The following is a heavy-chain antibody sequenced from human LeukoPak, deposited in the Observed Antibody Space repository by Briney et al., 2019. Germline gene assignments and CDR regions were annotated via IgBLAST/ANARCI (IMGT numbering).Heavy chain of an antibody. CDR2: ISSSSSYT. V-gene: IGHV3-11*05. J-gene: IGHJ4*02. Sequence: GGSLRLSCAASGFSFSDYYMSWIRQAPGKGLEGVSYISSSSSYTKYADSVKGRFAISRDNAKNLVYLQMNSLRAEDTAVYYCARDRSRQSGYDPTGVDYWGQGTLVTVSS. D-gene: IGHD5-12*01. CDR3: ARDRSRQSGYDPTGVDY. CDR1: GFSFSDYY.